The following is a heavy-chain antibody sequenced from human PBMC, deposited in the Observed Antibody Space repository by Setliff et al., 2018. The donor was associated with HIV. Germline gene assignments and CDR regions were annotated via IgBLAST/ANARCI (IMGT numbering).Heavy chain of an antibody. J-gene: IGHJ4*02. D-gene: IGHD3-10*01. CDR3: AGNPVSDYHGSGSYHGIDY. CDR2: INPNSGGT. V-gene: IGHV1-2*02. CDR1: GYTSTGNY. Sequence: ASVKVSCKASGYTSTGNYIHWVRQAPGQGLEWMGWINPNSGGTHYEQKLQGRVTMTTDTSTSTAYMELRSLRSDGTAVYYCAGNPVSDYHGSGSYHGIDYWGQGTLVTVPQ.